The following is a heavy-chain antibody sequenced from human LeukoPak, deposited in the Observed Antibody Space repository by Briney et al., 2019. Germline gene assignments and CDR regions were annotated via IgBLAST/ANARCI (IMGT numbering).Heavy chain of an antibody. V-gene: IGHV3-21*01. CDR2: ITPTSSYI. J-gene: IGHJ4*02. CDR1: GFTFSSFS. CDR3: VRLRRSSATGGYYYYYDY. D-gene: IGHD3-22*01. Sequence: GGSLRLSCGASGFTFSSFSMSWVRQAPGKGLEWVSSITPTSSYIYYADSVRGRFTISRDNAKNSLFLQMDSLSAEDTAVYYCVRLRRSSATGGYYYYYDYWGQGILVTVSS.